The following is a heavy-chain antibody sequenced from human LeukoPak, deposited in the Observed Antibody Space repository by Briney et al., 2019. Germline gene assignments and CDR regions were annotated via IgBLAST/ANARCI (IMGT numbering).Heavy chain of an antibody. V-gene: IGHV1-8*02. CDR3: ARGPTIGYSSGWYCWFDP. CDR1: GYTFTSYD. CDR2: MNPNSGNT. Sequence: ASVKVSCKASGYTFTSYDINWVRQATGQGLEWMGWMNPNSGNTGYAQKFQGRVTMTRNTSKSTAYMELSSLRSEDTAVYYCARGPTIGYSSGWYCWFDPWGQGTLVTVSS. D-gene: IGHD6-19*01. J-gene: IGHJ5*02.